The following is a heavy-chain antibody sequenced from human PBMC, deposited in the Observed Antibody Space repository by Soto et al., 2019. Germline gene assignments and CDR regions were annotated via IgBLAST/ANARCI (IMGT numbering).Heavy chain of an antibody. V-gene: IGHV3-15*01. CDR1: GLTFSNVW. Sequence: EVQLVESGGGSVKPGGSLRLSCAASGLTFSNVWMTWVRQAPGKGLEWVGRIKSKSDGETADVAAPVKARFTISRDDSKNTVFLEMNRLKSEDTALYYCAITAMINRDSSTSFDYWGRGTQVTVSS. CDR3: AITAMINRDSSTSFDY. J-gene: IGHJ4*02. CDR2: IKSKSDGETA. D-gene: IGHD5-18*01.